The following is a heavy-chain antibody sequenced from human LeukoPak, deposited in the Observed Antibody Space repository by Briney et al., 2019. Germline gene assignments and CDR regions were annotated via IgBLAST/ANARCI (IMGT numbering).Heavy chain of an antibody. J-gene: IGHJ4*02. Sequence: GGSLRLSCAASGFTFSSYEMNWVRQAPGKGLEWVSYISSSGSTIYYADSVKGRFTISRDNAKNSLYLQMNSLRAEDTAVYYCARVGRLRSHNFGYWGQGTLVTVSS. CDR2: ISSSGSTI. V-gene: IGHV3-48*03. CDR1: GFTFSSYE. D-gene: IGHD2-21*02. CDR3: ARVGRLRSHNFGY.